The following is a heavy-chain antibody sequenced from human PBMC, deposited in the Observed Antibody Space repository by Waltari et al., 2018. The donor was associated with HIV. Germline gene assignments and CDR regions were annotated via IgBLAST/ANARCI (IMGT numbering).Heavy chain of an antibody. V-gene: IGHV3-48*02. D-gene: IGHD6-19*01. CDR3: ARGSGWYGHY. J-gene: IGHJ4*02. CDR1: GFTLSSYS. CDR2: ISSSSSTI. Sequence: EVKLVESGGGLVQPGGSLRRSCAASGFTLSSYSMHWVRPAPGNGLEWVSYISSSSSTIYYADSVKGRFTISRDNAKNSLYLQMNSLRDEDTAVYYCARGSGWYGHYWGQGTLVTVSS.